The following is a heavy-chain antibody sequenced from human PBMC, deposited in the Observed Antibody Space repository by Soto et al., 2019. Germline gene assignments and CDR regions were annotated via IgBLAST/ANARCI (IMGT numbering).Heavy chain of an antibody. CDR1: GFTFSSYG. CDR3: ARIPNDYGELGDDAFDI. V-gene: IGHV3-33*01. CDR2: IWYDGSNK. Sequence: GGSLRLSCAASGFTFSSYGMHWVRQAPGKGLEWVAVIWYDGSNKYYADSVKGRFTISRDNSKNTLYLQMNSLRAEDTAVYYCARIPNDYGELGDDAFDIWGQGTMVTVSS. J-gene: IGHJ3*02. D-gene: IGHD4-17*01.